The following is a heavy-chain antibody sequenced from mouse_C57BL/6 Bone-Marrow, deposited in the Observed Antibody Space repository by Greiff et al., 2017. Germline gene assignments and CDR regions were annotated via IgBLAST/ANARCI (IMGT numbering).Heavy chain of an antibody. CDR3: ASPYYYGSGP. Sequence: QVQLQQPGAELVKPGASVKLSCKASGYTFTSYWMHWVKQRPGQGLEWIGMIHPNSGSTNYNEKFKSKATLTVDKSSSTAYMQLSSLTSEDSAVYYCASPYYYGSGPWGQGTLVTVSA. J-gene: IGHJ3*01. V-gene: IGHV1-64*01. CDR1: GYTFTSYW. CDR2: IHPNSGST. D-gene: IGHD1-1*01.